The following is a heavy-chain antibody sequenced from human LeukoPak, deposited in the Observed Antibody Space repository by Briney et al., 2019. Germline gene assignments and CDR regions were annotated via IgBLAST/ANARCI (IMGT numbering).Heavy chain of an antibody. J-gene: IGHJ4*02. CDR1: GGSISSSSYY. V-gene: IGHV4-39*01. CDR3: ASMYGDYAY. D-gene: IGHD4-17*01. Sequence: NPSETLSLTCSVSGGSISSSSYYWGWIRQPPGKGLEWIGSIYYSGSTYYNPSLKSRVTISVDTSKNQFSLKLSSVTAADTAVYYCASMYGDYAYWGQGTLVTVSP. CDR2: IYYSGST.